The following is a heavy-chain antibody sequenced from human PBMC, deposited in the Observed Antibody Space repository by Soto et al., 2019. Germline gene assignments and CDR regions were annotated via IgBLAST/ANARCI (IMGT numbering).Heavy chain of an antibody. CDR1: GFTFSSYG. CDR2: ISYDGSNK. CDR3: AKDGLIFGVAPHYGMDV. Sequence: QVQLVESGGGVVQPGRSLRLSCAASGFTFSSYGMHWVRQAPGKGLEWVAVISYDGSNKYYADSVKGRFTISRDNSKNTLYLQMNSLRAEDTAVYYCAKDGLIFGVAPHYGMDVWGQGTTVTVSS. J-gene: IGHJ6*02. V-gene: IGHV3-30*18. D-gene: IGHD3-3*01.